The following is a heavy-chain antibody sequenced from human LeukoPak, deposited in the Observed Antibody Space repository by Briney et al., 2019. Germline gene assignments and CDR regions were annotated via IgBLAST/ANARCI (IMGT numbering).Heavy chain of an antibody. V-gene: IGHV4-34*01. Sequence: PSETLSLTCAVYGGSFSGYYWSWIRQPPGKGLEWIGEINRSGSTNYNPSLKSRVTISVDTSKNQFSLKLSSVTAADTAVYYCARDDIVATSDAFDIWGQGTMVTVSS. D-gene: IGHD5-12*01. CDR2: INRSGST. CDR3: ARDDIVATSDAFDI. CDR1: GGSFSGYY. J-gene: IGHJ3*02.